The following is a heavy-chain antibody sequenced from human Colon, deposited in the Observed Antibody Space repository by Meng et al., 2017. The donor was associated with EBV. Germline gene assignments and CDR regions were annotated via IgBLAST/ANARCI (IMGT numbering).Heavy chain of an antibody. J-gene: IGHJ4*02. CDR1: GFTFSTYW. D-gene: IGHD5/OR15-5a*01. CDR2: INSDGSST. V-gene: IGHV3-74*01. CDR3: AKRGSVYYFDY. Sequence: EVKRVESGGGLVQPGGSLRLSCAASGFTFSTYWMRWVRQAPGEGLVWVQLINSDGSSTTYADSVKGRFTISRDNAKNTLYLQMNSLRAEDTAVYYCAKRGSVYYFDYWGQGPLVTVSS.